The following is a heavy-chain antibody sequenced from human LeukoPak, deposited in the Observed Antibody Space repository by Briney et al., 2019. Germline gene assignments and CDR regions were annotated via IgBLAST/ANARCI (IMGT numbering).Heavy chain of an antibody. CDR1: GYSFTTCW. CDR3: ARQVTTAAPIDY. Sequence: GESLMISCKGSGYSFTTCWIGWVRQMPGKGLEWMGIIYPGDSDTRYSPSFQGQVTISADKSISTAYLQWSSLKASDTAIYYCARQVTTAAPIDYWGQGTLVTVSS. D-gene: IGHD1-1*01. V-gene: IGHV5-51*01. CDR2: IYPGDSDT. J-gene: IGHJ4*02.